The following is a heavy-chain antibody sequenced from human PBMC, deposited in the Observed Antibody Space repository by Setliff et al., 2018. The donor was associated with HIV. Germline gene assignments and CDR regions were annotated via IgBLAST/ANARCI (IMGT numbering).Heavy chain of an antibody. CDR3: VRGRDYGSSWSRPFYFDF. D-gene: IGHD6-13*01. J-gene: IGHJ4*01. Sequence: NPSETLSLTCAVYGGSFSGYYWSWIRQSPGKDLEWIGEVNHSGDTTYNPSLKSRVTMSVDTSKNQFSLELSSLTSADTAIYYCVRGRDYGSSWSRPFYFDFWGHGNLVTVSS. CDR1: GGSFSGYY. V-gene: IGHV4-34*01. CDR2: VNHSGDT.